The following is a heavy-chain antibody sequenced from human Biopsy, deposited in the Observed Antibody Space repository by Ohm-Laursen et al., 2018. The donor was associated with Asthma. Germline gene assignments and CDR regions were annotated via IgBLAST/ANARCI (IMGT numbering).Heavy chain of an antibody. D-gene: IGHD6-13*01. J-gene: IGHJ6*02. CDR3: VRGSSSWHHGPFHYYYGLDV. CDR1: SGSGGYMRSGNYY. CDR2: IYYSGTT. V-gene: IGHV4-39*01. Sequence: GTLSFTWSLSSGSGGYMRSGNYYWGWIRQPPGKGLEWIGSIYYSGTTYCNPSLESRVTVSADTSKNQFSLKLTSVTAADTAVYYCVRGSSSWHHGPFHYYYGLDVWGQGTTATVSS.